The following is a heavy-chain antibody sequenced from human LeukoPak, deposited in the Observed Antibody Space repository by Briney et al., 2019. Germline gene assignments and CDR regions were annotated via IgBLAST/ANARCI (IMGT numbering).Heavy chain of an antibody. J-gene: IGHJ3*02. CDR1: GFSFSSYT. D-gene: IGHD3-10*02. V-gene: IGHV3-23*01. Sequence: SGGSLRLSCAASGFSFSSYTMSWVRQAPGKGLEWVSGISGSGGTTYYADSVKGRFTIFSDNSKNKLYLQTNSLIAEDTAVYYCAKDLVRGADAFDIWGQGTMVTVSS. CDR2: ISGSGGTT. CDR3: AKDLVRGADAFDI.